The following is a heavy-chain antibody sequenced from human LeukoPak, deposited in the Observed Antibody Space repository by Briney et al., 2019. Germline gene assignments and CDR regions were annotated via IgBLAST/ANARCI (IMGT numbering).Heavy chain of an antibody. J-gene: IGHJ4*02. Sequence: QPGGSLRLSCAASGFTFSSYWMSWVRQAPGKGLEWVANIKQDGSEKYYVDSVRGRFTISRDNAKNSLYLQMNSLRAEDTAVYYCATNNWNYGFDYWGQGTLVTVSS. V-gene: IGHV3-7*01. D-gene: IGHD1-7*01. CDR3: ATNNWNYGFDY. CDR1: GFTFSSYW. CDR2: IKQDGSEK.